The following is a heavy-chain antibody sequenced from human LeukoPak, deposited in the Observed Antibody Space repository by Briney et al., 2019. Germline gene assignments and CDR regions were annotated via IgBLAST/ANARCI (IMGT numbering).Heavy chain of an antibody. V-gene: IGHV4-31*03. CDR2: IYYSGST. CDR1: GGSISSGGYY. D-gene: IGHD3-10*01. J-gene: IGHJ4*02. CDR3: ARDEEIRGVIYDY. Sequence: PSETLSLTCTVSGGSISSGGYYWSWIRQHPGKGLEWIGYIYYSGSTYYNPSLKSRVTISVDTSKNQFSLKLSSVTAADTAVYYCARDEEIRGVIYDYWGQGTLVTVSS.